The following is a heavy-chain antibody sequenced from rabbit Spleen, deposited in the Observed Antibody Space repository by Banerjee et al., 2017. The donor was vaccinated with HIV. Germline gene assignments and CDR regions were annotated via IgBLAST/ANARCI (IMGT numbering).Heavy chain of an antibody. CDR3: VRGASGSGYYSL. Sequence: QSLEESGGDMVKPGASLTLTCTASGFSFSTSYYICWVRQAPGKGLEWIGCGYPDGIGSTAYASWAKGRFTISKSSSTTVTLQMTSLTAADTATYFCVRGASGSGYYSLWGQGTLVTVS. CDR1: GFSFSTSYY. J-gene: IGHJ3*01. D-gene: IGHD1-1*01. CDR2: GYPDGIGST. V-gene: IGHV1S40*01.